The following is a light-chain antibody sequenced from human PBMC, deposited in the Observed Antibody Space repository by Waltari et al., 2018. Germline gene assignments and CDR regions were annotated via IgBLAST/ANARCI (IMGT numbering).Light chain of an antibody. V-gene: IGLV1-47*01. J-gene: IGLJ3*02. Sequence: QSLLPQPPSASGTPGQRVPIPCSGSSSNIGSNYVYWYQQLPGTAPKLLLYTSDQRPSGVPDRFSGSKSGTSASLAISGLRSEDEADYYCAAWDDSLSGRVFGGGTKLTVL. CDR3: AAWDDSLSGRV. CDR2: TSD. CDR1: SSNIGSNY.